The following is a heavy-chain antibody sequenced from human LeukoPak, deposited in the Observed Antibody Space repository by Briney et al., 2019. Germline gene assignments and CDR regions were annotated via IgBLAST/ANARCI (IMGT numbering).Heavy chain of an antibody. J-gene: IGHJ6*02. CDR2: IYHSGST. D-gene: IGHD3-22*01. Sequence: PSQTLSLTCAVSGGSISSGGYSWSWIRQPPGKGLEWIGYIYHSGSTYYNPSLKSRVTISVDRSKNQFSLKLSSVTAADTAVYYCARAGYDSAMDVWGQGTTVTVSS. V-gene: IGHV4-30-2*01. CDR3: ARAGYDSAMDV. CDR1: GGSISSGGYS.